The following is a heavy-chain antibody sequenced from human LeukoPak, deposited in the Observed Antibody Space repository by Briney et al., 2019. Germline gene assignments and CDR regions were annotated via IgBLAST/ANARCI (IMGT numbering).Heavy chain of an antibody. J-gene: IGHJ4*02. CDR3: ARDLKTIFGVVIPYFDY. Sequence: SVKVSCKASGGTFSSYAISWVRQAPGQGLEWMGRIIPIFGIANCAQKFQGRVTITADKSTSTAYMELSSLRSEDTAVYYCARDLKTIFGVVIPYFDYWGQGTLVTVSS. CDR2: IIPIFGIA. CDR1: GGTFSSYA. D-gene: IGHD3-3*01. V-gene: IGHV1-69*04.